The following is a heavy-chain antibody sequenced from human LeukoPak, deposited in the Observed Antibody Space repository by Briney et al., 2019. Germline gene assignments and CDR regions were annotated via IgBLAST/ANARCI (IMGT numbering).Heavy chain of an antibody. Sequence: PSETLSLACTVSGGSISSSSYYWGWIRQPPGKGLEWIGSIYYSGSTYYNPSPKSRVTISVDTSKNQFSLKLSSVTAADTAVYYCARLRFGGVIVIAFDYWGQGTLVTVSP. D-gene: IGHD3-16*02. V-gene: IGHV4-39*07. CDR1: GGSISSSSYY. J-gene: IGHJ4*02. CDR2: IYYSGST. CDR3: ARLRFGGVIVIAFDY.